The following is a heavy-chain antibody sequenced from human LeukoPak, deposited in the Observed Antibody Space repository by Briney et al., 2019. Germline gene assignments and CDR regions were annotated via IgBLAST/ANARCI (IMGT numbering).Heavy chain of an antibody. D-gene: IGHD1-26*01. J-gene: IGHJ5*02. CDR2: IYYSGST. CDR3: ARQVGASSVDP. V-gene: IGHV4-59*08. CDR1: GGSISSYY. Sequence: NASETLSLTCTVSGGSISSYYWSWIRQPPGKGLEWIGYIYYSGSTNYNPSLKSRVTISVDTSKNQFSLKLSSVTAADTAVYYCARQVGASSVDPWGQGTLVTVSS.